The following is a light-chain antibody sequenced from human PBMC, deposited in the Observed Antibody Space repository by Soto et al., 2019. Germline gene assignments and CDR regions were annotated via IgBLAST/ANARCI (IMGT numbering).Light chain of an antibody. Sequence: IQLTQSPSSLSASVGDRVTITCRASQGISSYLGWYQQKPGKAPNLLIYDASTLHSGVPSRFSGGGSGTDFTLTISSLQPEDSAVYYCQQYNTWPAEITFGQGTRLEIK. CDR1: QGISSY. CDR2: DAS. CDR3: QQYNTWPAEIT. V-gene: IGKV1-9*01. J-gene: IGKJ5*01.